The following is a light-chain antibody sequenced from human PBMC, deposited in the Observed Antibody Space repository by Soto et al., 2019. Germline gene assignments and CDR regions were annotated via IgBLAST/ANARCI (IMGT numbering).Light chain of an antibody. V-gene: IGKV1-39*01. CDR3: QQSYSTPWT. Sequence: DIQMTQSPSSLSASVGDRVTITCRASQSISSYLNWYQQKPGKAPKLLMYGASSLQSGVPSRFSGSGSGADFTLTISSLQPEEFATYYCQQSYSTPWTFGQGTKVEIK. CDR1: QSISSY. CDR2: GAS. J-gene: IGKJ1*01.